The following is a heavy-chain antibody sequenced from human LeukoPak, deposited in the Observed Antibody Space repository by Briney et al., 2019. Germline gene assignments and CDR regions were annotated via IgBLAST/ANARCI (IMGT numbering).Heavy chain of an antibody. CDR1: GGTFSSYA. CDR2: IIPILGIA. CDR3: ARVPYGIFDY. J-gene: IGHJ4*02. D-gene: IGHD4-17*01. Sequence: ASVKVSCKASGGTFSSYAISWVRQAPGQGLEWMGRIIPILGIANYAQKFQGRVTITADKSTSTAYMGLSSLRSEDTAVYYRARVPYGIFDYWGQGTLVTVSS. V-gene: IGHV1-69*04.